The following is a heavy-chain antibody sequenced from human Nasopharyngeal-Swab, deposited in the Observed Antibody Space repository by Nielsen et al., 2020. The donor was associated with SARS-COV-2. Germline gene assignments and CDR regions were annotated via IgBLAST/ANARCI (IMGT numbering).Heavy chain of an antibody. CDR3: TALQRYGYGFMYFDY. J-gene: IGHJ4*02. CDR2: IRNEAYGGTT. Sequence: GGSLRLSCAGSGFNFGDYALSWVRQAPGKGLEWVAFIRNEAYGGTTEYASSVAGRFTVSRDNSDSIAYLQMNSLKTEDTAVYFCTALQRYGYGFMYFDYWGQGTLVSVSS. CDR1: GFNFGDYA. D-gene: IGHD3-3*01. V-gene: IGHV3-49*04.